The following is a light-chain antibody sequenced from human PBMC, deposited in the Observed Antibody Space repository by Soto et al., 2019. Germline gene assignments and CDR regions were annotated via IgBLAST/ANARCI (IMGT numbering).Light chain of an antibody. CDR2: AAS. CDR1: QPISKW. J-gene: IGKJ4*01. V-gene: IGKV1D-12*01. Sequence: DIQMTQSPDSVSASVGDTITLTCRASQPISKWVAWYQQKPGQAPKLLIYAASRLQGGVPLRFSGSGSWTDFTLTINTLQPEDSATYYCQQANSFPLTFGGGTRVEVK. CDR3: QQANSFPLT.